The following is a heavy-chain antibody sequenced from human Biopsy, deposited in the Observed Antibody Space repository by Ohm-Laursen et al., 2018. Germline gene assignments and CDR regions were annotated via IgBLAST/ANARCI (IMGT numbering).Heavy chain of an antibody. J-gene: IGHJ4*02. CDR1: GYNFTDYY. CDR3: ARDRMTDVFGGPTRTDVFDS. D-gene: IGHD3-10*01. V-gene: IGHV1-2*02. Sequence: SVKVSCKASGYNFTDYYIHWVRQSPGQGLEWMGWINPNSGATNSAQKFRDRVTLTRDTSISAVYIDLRRLKSDDAAIYYCARDRMTDVFGGPTRTDVFDSWGQGTPVTVSS. CDR2: INPNSGAT.